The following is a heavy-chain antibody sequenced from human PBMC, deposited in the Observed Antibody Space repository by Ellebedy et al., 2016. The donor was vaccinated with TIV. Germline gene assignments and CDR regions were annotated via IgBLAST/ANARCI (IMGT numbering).Heavy chain of an antibody. CDR3: ARAPRGTWYFDF. D-gene: IGHD1-14*01. V-gene: IGHV1-8*01. Sequence: ASVKVSXKASGYIFTNYDISWVRQATGQGLEWMGWMNPNSGNTGSAQKFQGRVTMTRDTSIGTVYMELSSLRSEDTAVYYCARAPRGTWYFDFWGQGTLVTVSP. CDR2: MNPNSGNT. CDR1: GYIFTNYD. J-gene: IGHJ4*02.